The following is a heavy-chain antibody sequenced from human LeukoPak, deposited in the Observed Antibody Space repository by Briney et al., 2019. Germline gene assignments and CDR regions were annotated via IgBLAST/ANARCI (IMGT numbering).Heavy chain of an antibody. CDR2: IRSKAYGGTT. CDR3: TNHYYDSSGYYYGRFDP. CDR1: GFTFGDYA. J-gene: IGHJ5*02. D-gene: IGHD3-22*01. V-gene: IGHV3-49*03. Sequence: GGSLRLSCTASGFTFGDYAMSWFRQAPGKGLEWVGFIRSKAYGGTTEYAASVKGRFTISRGDSKSIAYLQMNSLKTEDTAVYYCTNHYYDSSGYYYGRFDPWGQGTLVTVSS.